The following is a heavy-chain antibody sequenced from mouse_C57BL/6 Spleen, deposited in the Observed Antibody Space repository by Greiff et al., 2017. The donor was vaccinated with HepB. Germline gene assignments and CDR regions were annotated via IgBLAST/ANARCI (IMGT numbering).Heavy chain of an antibody. CDR3: ARSVYGPFDY. CDR1: GFTFSSYA. J-gene: IGHJ2*01. CDR2: ISDGGSYT. V-gene: IGHV5-4*01. Sequence: EVQVVESGGGLVKPGGSLKLSCAASGFTFSSYAMSWVRQTPEKRLEWVATISDGGSYTYYPDNVKGRFTISRDNAKNNLYLQMSHLKSEDTAMYYCARSVYGPFDYWGQGTTLTVSS. D-gene: IGHD1-1*02.